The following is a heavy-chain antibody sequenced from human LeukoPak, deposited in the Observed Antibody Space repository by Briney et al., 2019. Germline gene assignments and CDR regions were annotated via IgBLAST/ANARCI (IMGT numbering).Heavy chain of an antibody. Sequence: ASVKVSCKASGYTFTGYYMHWVRQAPGQGLEWMGWINPNSGGTNYAQKFQGRVTMTRDTSISTAYMELSRLRSDDTAVYYCARDREGSSSSWYWFDPWGQGTLVTVSS. CDR3: ARDREGSSSSWYWFDP. J-gene: IGHJ5*02. D-gene: IGHD6-13*01. CDR1: GYTFTGYY. CDR2: INPNSGGT. V-gene: IGHV1-2*02.